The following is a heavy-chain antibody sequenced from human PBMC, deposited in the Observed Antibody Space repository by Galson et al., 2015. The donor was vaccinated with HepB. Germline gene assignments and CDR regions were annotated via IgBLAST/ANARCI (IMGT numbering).Heavy chain of an antibody. CDR1: GFTFSSYA. V-gene: IGHV3-23*01. J-gene: IGHJ4*02. Sequence: SLRLSCAASGFTFSSYAMSWVRQAPGKGLEWVSAISGSGGSRYYADSVKGRFTISRDNSKNTLYLQMNSLRAEDTAVYYCCSTYYDFWSGYYYGGYWGQGTLVTVSS. CDR3: CSTYYDFWSGYYYGGY. CDR2: ISGSGGSR. D-gene: IGHD3-3*01.